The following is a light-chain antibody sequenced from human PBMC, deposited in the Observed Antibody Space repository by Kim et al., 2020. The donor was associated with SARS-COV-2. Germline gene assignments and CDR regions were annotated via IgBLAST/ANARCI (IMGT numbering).Light chain of an antibody. J-gene: IGLJ3*02. CDR1: TTNNGSNT. CDR2: SNI. V-gene: IGLV1-44*01. CDR3: AAWDGSLNGWV. Sequence: SVTLSYSGNTTNNGSNTVNWYQQLPGPAHKILIYSNIQPPSGVPARFSGYKSGTSASLAISGLKSEDEADYDCAAWDGSLNGWVFGGGTQLTVL.